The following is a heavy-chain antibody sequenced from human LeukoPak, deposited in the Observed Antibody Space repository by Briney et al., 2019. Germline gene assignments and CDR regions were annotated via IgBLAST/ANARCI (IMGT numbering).Heavy chain of an antibody. CDR3: ARGGYYDSSGYSY. CDR2: IYYGGST. J-gene: IGHJ1*01. V-gene: IGHV4-61*01. D-gene: IGHD3-22*01. CDR1: GGSVSSGSYY. Sequence: KPSDTLSLTCTVSGGSVSSGSYYWSWIRQPPGKGLEWIGYIYYGGSTNYNPSLKSRVTISVDTSKNQFSLKLSSVTAADTAVYYCARGGYYDSSGYSYWGQGTLVTVSS.